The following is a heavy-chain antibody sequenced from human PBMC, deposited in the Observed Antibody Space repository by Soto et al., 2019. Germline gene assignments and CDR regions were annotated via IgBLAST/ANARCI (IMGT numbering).Heavy chain of an antibody. Sequence: QVQLVQSEAEVKKPGASVKVSCKASGYTFTSYGISWVRQAPGQGLEWMGWISAYNGNTQYAQKLQGRVTMTTDTSTSTAYMELRSLRSDDTAVYYCARGSIVVVPAANISHYYYYMDVWGKGTTVTVSS. CDR3: ARGSIVVVPAANISHYYYYMDV. D-gene: IGHD2-2*01. CDR1: GYTFTSYG. J-gene: IGHJ6*03. CDR2: ISAYNGNT. V-gene: IGHV1-18*01.